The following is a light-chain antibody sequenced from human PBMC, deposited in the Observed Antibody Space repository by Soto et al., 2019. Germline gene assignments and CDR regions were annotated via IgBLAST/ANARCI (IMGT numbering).Light chain of an antibody. Sequence: DIQMTQSPSTLSVSVGDRVTITCRASQSISSWLAWYQQKPGKAPKLLIYDASSLESGVPSRFSGSGSGTEFTLTISSLQPDDFATYYCQQYNSAGTFGQGTKVDIK. J-gene: IGKJ1*01. CDR2: DAS. V-gene: IGKV1-5*01. CDR1: QSISSW. CDR3: QQYNSAGT.